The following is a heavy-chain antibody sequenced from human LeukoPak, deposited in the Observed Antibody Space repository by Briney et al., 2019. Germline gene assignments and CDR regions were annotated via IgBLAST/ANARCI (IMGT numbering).Heavy chain of an antibody. V-gene: IGHV3-15*01. J-gene: IGHJ4*02. CDR3: TTDLDY. Sequence: PGGSLRLSCAGSGFIFTDVWMSWVRQAPGKGPEWVGRIKSKSDGGTIDYAAPVKGRITMSRDDSRKTLSLEMNNLKTEDTGVYYCTTDLDYWGQGTLVTVSS. CDR1: GFIFTDVW. CDR2: IKSKSDGGTI.